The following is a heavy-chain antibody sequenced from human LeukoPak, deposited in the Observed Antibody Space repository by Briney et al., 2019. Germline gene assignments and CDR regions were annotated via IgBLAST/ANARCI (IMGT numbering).Heavy chain of an antibody. D-gene: IGHD5-12*01. J-gene: IGHJ4*02. Sequence: SETLSLTCTVSGYSISSGYYWGWIRQPPGKGLEWIGSIYHSGTTYYNPSLKSRVTISVDTSKNQFSLKLNSVTAADTAVYYCARDGGYGGYDDYWGQGNLVTVSS. CDR1: GYSISSGYY. CDR3: ARDGGYGGYDDY. V-gene: IGHV4-38-2*02. CDR2: IYHSGTT.